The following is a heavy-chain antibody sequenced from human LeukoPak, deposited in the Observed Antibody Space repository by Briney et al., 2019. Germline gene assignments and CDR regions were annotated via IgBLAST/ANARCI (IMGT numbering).Heavy chain of an antibody. Sequence: PGGSLRLSCAASGFTFTNYAMSWVRQAPGKGLEWVSEIINSGVSTYLADSVQGRFTISRDDSVNTLYLQMSRLRAEDTAVYFCAKRRDGYSSGAFDIWGQGTMVTVSS. D-gene: IGHD5-24*01. CDR1: GFTFTNYA. J-gene: IGHJ3*02. CDR2: IINSGVST. V-gene: IGHV3-23*01. CDR3: AKRRDGYSSGAFDI.